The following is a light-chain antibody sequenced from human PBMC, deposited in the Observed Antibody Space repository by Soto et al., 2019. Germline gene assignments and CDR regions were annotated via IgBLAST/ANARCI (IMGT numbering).Light chain of an antibody. V-gene: IGKV1-5*03. CDR1: QSISSW. J-gene: IGKJ2*01. Sequence: DIQMTQSPSTLFASVGDRVTITCRASQSISSWLAWYQQKPGKAPKLLIYKASSLESGVPSRFSGIGSGTEFNLTISSLQPDDLATYYCQQYNSYSPYTFGQGTKLEIK. CDR3: QQYNSYSPYT. CDR2: KAS.